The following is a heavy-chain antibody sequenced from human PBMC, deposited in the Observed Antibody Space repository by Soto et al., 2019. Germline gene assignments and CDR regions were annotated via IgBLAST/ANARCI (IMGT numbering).Heavy chain of an antibody. V-gene: IGHV3-23*01. CDR3: AKARGSTTPAPGSY. Sequence: GGSLRLSSAASGFTFSSYAMSWVRQAPGKGLEWVSAISGSGGSTYYADSVKGRFTISRDNSKNTLYLQMNSLRAEDTAVYYCAKARGSTTPAPGSYWGQGTLVTVSS. CDR1: GFTFSSYA. D-gene: IGHD2-2*01. CDR2: ISGSGGST. J-gene: IGHJ4*02.